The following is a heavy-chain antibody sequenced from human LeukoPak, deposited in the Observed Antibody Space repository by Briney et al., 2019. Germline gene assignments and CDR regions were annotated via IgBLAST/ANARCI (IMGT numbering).Heavy chain of an antibody. CDR3: ARDYYASGSYGWFDP. Sequence: GGSLRLSCAASGFTFSTYWMHWVRHAPGKGLVWVSRINTDGSTTRYADSVKGRFTISRDNAKNTLYLQMNSLRAGDTAVYYCARDYYASGSYGWFDPWGQGSLVTVSS. D-gene: IGHD3-10*01. CDR1: GFTFSTYW. CDR2: INTDGSTT. V-gene: IGHV3-74*01. J-gene: IGHJ5*02.